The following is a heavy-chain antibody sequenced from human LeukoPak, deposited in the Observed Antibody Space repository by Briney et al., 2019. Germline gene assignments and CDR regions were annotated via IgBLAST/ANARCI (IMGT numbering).Heavy chain of an antibody. J-gene: IGHJ5*02. D-gene: IGHD1-26*01. CDR3: ARDHVSYYLDP. CDR2: INPNSGGT. V-gene: IGHV1-2*02. Sequence: GASVKVSCKASGYTFTGYYMHWVRQAPGQGLEWMGWINPNSGGTNYAQKLQDRVTMTTDTSTSTAYMELRSLRSDDTAVYFCARDHVSYYLDPWGQGTLVTVSS. CDR1: GYTFTGYY.